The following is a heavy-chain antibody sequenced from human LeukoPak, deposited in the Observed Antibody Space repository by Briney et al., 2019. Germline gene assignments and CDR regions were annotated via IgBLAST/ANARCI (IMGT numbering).Heavy chain of an antibody. CDR3: ARDVQYCSSTSCYNLVDI. CDR2: IYTSGST. D-gene: IGHD2-2*01. Sequence: SETLSLTCTVSGGSISNYYWTWIRQPAGKGLEWIGRIYTSGSTNYNPSLKSRVTMSVDTSKNQVSLKLRSVTAADTAMYYCARDVQYCSSTSCYNLVDIWGQGTMVTVSS. J-gene: IGHJ3*02. V-gene: IGHV4-4*07. CDR1: GGSISNYY.